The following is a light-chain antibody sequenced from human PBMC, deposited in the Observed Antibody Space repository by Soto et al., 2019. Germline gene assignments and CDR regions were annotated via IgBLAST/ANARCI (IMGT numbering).Light chain of an antibody. Sequence: QLVLTQSPSASASLGASVKLTCTLSSGHNNYAIAWHQQQPEKGPRYLMKLNSDGSHSKGDGIPDRFSGSSSGAERYLTISNRQSEDEDDYYCQTWGTGIQVFGGGTKLTVL. J-gene: IGLJ3*02. CDR1: SGHNNYA. CDR2: LNSDGSH. CDR3: QTWGTGIQV. V-gene: IGLV4-69*01.